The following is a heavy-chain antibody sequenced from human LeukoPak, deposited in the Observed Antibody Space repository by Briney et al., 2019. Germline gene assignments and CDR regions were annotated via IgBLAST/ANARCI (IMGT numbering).Heavy chain of an antibody. CDR2: INHSGST. CDR3: ARDTRDIPVAAYYYYYMDV. V-gene: IGHV4-34*01. CDR1: GGSFSGYY. J-gene: IGHJ6*03. D-gene: IGHD6-19*01. Sequence: SETLSLTCAVYGGSFSGYYWSWIRQPPGKGLEWIGEINHSGSTNYNPSLKSRVTISVDTSKNQFSLKLSSVTAADTAVYYCARDTRDIPVAAYYYYYMDVWGKGTTVTVSS.